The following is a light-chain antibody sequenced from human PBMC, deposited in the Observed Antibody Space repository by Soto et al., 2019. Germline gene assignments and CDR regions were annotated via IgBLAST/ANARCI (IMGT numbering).Light chain of an antibody. CDR1: QSVNSN. Sequence: ETVMTQSPATLSVSPGERATLSCRASQSVNSNLAWYQQKLGQAPRVLIYGASTRATGIPDRFSGSGSGTDFTLTISSLEPEDFAVYYCQQRSNWPPTFGQGTKVDIK. CDR3: QQRSNWPPT. V-gene: IGKV3-11*01. J-gene: IGKJ1*01. CDR2: GAS.